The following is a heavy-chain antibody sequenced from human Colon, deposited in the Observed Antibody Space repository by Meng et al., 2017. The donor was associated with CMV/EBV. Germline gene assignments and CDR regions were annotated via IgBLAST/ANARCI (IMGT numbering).Heavy chain of an antibody. CDR2: IYYSGYT. D-gene: IGHD4-17*01. J-gene: IGHJ4*02. V-gene: IGHV4-39*07. CDR1: AGSISSSTYY. Sequence: QPPLPECGPVLLKPSATLSLTCTVSAGSISSSTYYWGWIRQTPGKGLEWIGNIYYSGYTYYNPSLKSRLTISVDTSKNQFSLKLTSVTAADTAVYYCATDYGDYYFDRWGQGTLVTVSS. CDR3: ATDYGDYYFDR.